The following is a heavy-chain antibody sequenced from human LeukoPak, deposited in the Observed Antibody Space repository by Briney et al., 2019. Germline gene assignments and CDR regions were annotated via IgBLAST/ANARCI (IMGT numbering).Heavy chain of an antibody. CDR3: ARDDGYSQSLYFDY. CDR2: ISAYNGNT. D-gene: IGHD5-24*01. V-gene: IGHV1-18*01. J-gene: IGHJ4*02. CDR1: GGTFSSHA. Sequence: ASVKVSCKASGGTFSSHAISWVRQAPGQGLEWMGWISAYNGNTNYAQKLQGRVTMTTDTSTSTAYMELRSLRSDDTAVYYCARDDGYSQSLYFDYWGQGTLVTVSS.